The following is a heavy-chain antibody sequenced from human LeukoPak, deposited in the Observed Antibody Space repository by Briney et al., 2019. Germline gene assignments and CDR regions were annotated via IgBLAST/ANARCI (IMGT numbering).Heavy chain of an antibody. CDR3: ARGPTRYYFDY. CDR2: IYYSGRT. D-gene: IGHD4-17*01. Sequence: SQTLSLTCTVSGGSISSGGYYWSWIRQHPGKGLEWIGYIYYSGRTNYNPSLKSRVTMSVDASKNQFSLNLISVTAADTAVYYCARGPTRYYFDYWGQGTLVTVSS. CDR1: GGSISSGGYY. V-gene: IGHV4-31*03. J-gene: IGHJ4*02.